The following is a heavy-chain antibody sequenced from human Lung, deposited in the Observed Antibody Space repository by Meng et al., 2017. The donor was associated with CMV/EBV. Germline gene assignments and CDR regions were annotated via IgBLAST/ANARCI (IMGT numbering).Heavy chain of an antibody. CDR1: GGGISSSGYY. Sequence: ASGGGISSSGYYWGWIRQPPGKGLEWIGNIYYSGSTYYNPSLKSRVTISVDTSKNQFSLKLSSVTAADTAVYYCARVAGTSSGPDYWGQGTLVTVSS. CDR3: ARVAGTSSGPDY. CDR2: IYYSGST. V-gene: IGHV4-39*01. J-gene: IGHJ4*02. D-gene: IGHD1-1*01.